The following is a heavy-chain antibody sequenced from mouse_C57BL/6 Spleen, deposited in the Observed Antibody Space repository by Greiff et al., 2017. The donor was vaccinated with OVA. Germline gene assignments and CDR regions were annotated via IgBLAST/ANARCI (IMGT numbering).Heavy chain of an antibody. J-gene: IGHJ1*03. V-gene: IGHV1-53*01. CDR1: GYTFTSYW. CDR3: ARRVTTRYWYFDV. D-gene: IGHD2-5*01. Sequence: VQLQQSGTELVKPGASVKLSCKASGYTFTSYWMHWVKQRPGQGLEWIGNINPSNGGTNYNEKFKSKATLTVDKSSSTAYMQLSSLTSEDSAVYYCARRVTTRYWYFDVWGTGTTVTVSS. CDR2: INPSNGGT.